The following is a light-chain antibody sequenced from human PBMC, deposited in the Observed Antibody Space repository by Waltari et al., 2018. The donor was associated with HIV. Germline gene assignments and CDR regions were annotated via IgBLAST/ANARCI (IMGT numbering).Light chain of an antibody. Sequence: EIVLTQSPATLSVSPGERATLSCRASQSVSSNLAWYQQKLGQAPRLLIYDASTRATGIPARFSGSVSGTEFTLTISSLQSEDFAVYYCQQYNRWPLYTFGQGTKLEIK. CDR3: QQYNRWPLYT. V-gene: IGKV3-15*01. CDR1: QSVSSN. CDR2: DAS. J-gene: IGKJ2*01.